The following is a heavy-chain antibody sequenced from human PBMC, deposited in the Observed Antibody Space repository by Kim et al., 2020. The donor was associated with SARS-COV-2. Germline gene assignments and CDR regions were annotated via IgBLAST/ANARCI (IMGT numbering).Heavy chain of an antibody. CDR3: ARGRDGYNYDFDS. Sequence: SETLSLTCTVSGGSMNHFHWTWIRQSPGRGLEWIGYVFDSETTNYNPSLQSRVSMSIDTSKNQVSLKVRSGTAADTAVYYCARGRDGYNYDFDSWGQGILVTVSS. CDR2: VFDSETT. V-gene: IGHV4-59*13. J-gene: IGHJ4*02. D-gene: IGHD2-21*01. CDR1: GGSMNHFH.